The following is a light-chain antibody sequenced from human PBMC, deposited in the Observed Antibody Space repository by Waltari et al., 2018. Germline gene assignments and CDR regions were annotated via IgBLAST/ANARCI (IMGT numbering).Light chain of an antibody. J-gene: IGKJ2*03. V-gene: IGKV1-39*01. CDR3: QQSYIAPYS. CDR1: QSISIY. CDR2: SAS. Sequence: DIHMTQSPSSLSASVGDRVTLTCRASQSISIYVSWFHHKPGKAPRLLVYSASSLQGVVPSRFSGSGSGTDYTLTISSLQPEDLGSYYCQQSYIAPYSFGQGTKLEIK.